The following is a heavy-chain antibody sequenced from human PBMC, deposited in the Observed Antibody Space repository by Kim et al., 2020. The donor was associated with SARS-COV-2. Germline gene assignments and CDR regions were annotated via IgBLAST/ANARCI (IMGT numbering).Heavy chain of an antibody. V-gene: IGHV1-24*01. CDR3: ATEGEYYYDSSGYWGPYYFDY. J-gene: IGHJ4*02. Sequence: ASVKVSCKVSGYTLTELSMHWVRQAPGKGPEWMGGFDPEDGETIYAQKFQGRVTMTEDTSTDTAYMELSSLRSEDTAVYYCATEGEYYYDSSGYWGPYYFDYCDEETLGTVSS. CDR2: FDPEDGET. CDR1: GYTLTELS. D-gene: IGHD3-22*01.